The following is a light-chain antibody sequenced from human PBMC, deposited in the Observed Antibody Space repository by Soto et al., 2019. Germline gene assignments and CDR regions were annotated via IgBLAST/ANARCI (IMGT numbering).Light chain of an antibody. CDR2: DAS. CDR1: QSVSRY. V-gene: IGKV3-11*01. J-gene: IGKJ5*01. CDR3: QQRSIWPT. Sequence: IVLTQSPATLSLSPGERATLSCRASQSVSRYLAWYQQRGGQAPRLLIYDASNRATGIPAMFSGSGSGTDFTLTISSLEPEDFAVYYCQQRSIWPTFGQGTRLEIK.